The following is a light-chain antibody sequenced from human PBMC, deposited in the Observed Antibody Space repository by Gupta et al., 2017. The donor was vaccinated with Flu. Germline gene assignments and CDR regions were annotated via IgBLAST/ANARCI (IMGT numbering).Light chain of an antibody. CDR1: NIGSEV. J-gene: IGLJ3*02. CDR3: QVWNSNSDHWV. CDR2: DDA. V-gene: IGLV3-21*02. Sequence: SSILTQPTSVSVAPGQTGRITCGGDNIGSEVVHWYQRKPGQAPVWGIYDDAERPSGIPERFSGYDSGTIATLHITGVEAGDEADDFWQVWNSNSDHWVFGAGTRLTVL.